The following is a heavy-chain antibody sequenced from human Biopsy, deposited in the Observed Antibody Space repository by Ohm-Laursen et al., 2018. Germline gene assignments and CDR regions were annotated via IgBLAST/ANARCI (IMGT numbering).Heavy chain of an antibody. CDR2: VYYTGST. CDR1: GDSISSYY. CDR3: ARDRGYYSDRTVPGYFDL. Sequence: TLSLTCSVSGDSISSYYWSWIRQPPGKGLQWIGYVYYTGSTDYNPSLQSRVTISVDTSKNHFSLRLRSVTPADTAIYYCARDRGYYSDRTVPGYFDLWGRGTLVTVSS. V-gene: IGHV4-59*01. D-gene: IGHD3-22*01. J-gene: IGHJ2*01.